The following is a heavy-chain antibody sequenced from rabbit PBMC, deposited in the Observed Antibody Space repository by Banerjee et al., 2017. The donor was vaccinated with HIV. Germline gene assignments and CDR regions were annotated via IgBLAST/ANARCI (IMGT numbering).Heavy chain of an antibody. J-gene: IGHJ6*01. V-gene: IGHV1S45*01. CDR1: GFSFSSTDY. CDR2: IDAGYRGST. CDR3: AREDAAGGGYAT. Sequence: QEQLEESGGDLVKPEGSLTLTCTASGFSFSSTDYMCWVRQAPGKGLEWIACIDAGYRGSTCCASCAKGRFTISKTSSTTETLQMTSLTAADTASYFCAREDAAGGGYATWGPGTLVTVS. D-gene: IGHD8-1*01.